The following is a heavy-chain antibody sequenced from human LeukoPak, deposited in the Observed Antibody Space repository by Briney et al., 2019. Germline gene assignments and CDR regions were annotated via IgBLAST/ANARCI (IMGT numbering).Heavy chain of an antibody. Sequence: ASVKVSCKASGYTFTSYYMHWVRQAPGQGLEWMGIINPSGGSTSYAQKFQGRVTMTRDTSTSTVYMELSSLRSEDTAVYYCARGGYSSGWYAGRAFDIWGQGTMVTVSS. CDR3: ARGGYSSGWYAGRAFDI. J-gene: IGHJ3*02. V-gene: IGHV1-46*01. D-gene: IGHD6-19*01. CDR1: GYTFTSYY. CDR2: INPSGGST.